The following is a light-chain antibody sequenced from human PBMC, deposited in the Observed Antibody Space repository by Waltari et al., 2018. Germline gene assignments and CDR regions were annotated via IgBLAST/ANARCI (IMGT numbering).Light chain of an antibody. CDR2: GGS. Sequence: QSALTQPASVSGSPGQSITISCTGTSSDVGSYNLVSWYQQHPGKAPKLMIYGGSKRPSGVSNRCSGSKSGNTASLTISGLQAEDEADYYCCSYAGSSTVVFGGGTKLTVL. V-gene: IGLV2-23*01. J-gene: IGLJ2*01. CDR3: CSYAGSSTVV. CDR1: SSDVGSYNL.